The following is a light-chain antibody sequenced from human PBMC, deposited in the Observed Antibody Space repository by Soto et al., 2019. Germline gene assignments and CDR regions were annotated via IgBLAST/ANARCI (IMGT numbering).Light chain of an antibody. J-gene: IGKJ4*01. CDR2: GSS. Sequence: EIVMMQSPATLSVSPGERATLSCRASQSVSSNLAWYQQKPGQPPRLLIYGSSTRATGIPARFSGSGSGTEFTLTISSLQSEDFAVYYCQQYNNWPPLTFGGGTKVEIE. V-gene: IGKV3-15*01. CDR3: QQYNNWPPLT. CDR1: QSVSSN.